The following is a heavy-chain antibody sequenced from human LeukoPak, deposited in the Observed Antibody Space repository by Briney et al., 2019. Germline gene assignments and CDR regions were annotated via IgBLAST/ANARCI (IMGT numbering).Heavy chain of an antibody. CDR3: ARHRAAGYYDSSGYYYFDY. Sequence: SETLSLTCTVSGGSISSYYWSWIRQPPGKGLEWIGYIYYSGSTNYNPSLKSRVTISVDTSKNQFSLKLSSVTAADTAVYYCARHRAAGYYDSSGYYYFDYWGQGTLVTVSS. D-gene: IGHD3-22*01. CDR1: GGSISSYY. V-gene: IGHV4-59*08. CDR2: IYYSGST. J-gene: IGHJ4*02.